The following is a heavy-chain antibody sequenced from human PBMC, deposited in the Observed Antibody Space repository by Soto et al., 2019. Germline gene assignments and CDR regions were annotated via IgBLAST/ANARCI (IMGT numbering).Heavy chain of an antibody. V-gene: IGHV3-30-3*01. D-gene: IGHD4-4*01. CDR3: ARPLWRDDYNWGYFDL. Sequence: QVQLVESGGGVVQPGRSLRLSCAASGFTFSSYAMHWVRQAPGKGLEWVAVISYDGSNKYYADSVKGRFTISRDNSKNSLYLQMNILRLEDTAVYYCARPLWRDDYNWGYFDLWGRGTLFTDAS. CDR2: ISYDGSNK. J-gene: IGHJ2*01. CDR1: GFTFSSYA.